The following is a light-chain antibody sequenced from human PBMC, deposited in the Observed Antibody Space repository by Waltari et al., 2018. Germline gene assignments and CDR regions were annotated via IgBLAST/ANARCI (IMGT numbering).Light chain of an antibody. CDR1: QSVLYSSNNKNY. V-gene: IGKV4-1*01. CDR2: WAS. CDR3: QQYYSTPLT. J-gene: IGKJ4*01. Sequence: DIVMTQSPVSLAVSPGERATIHCKSSQSVLYSSNNKNYLAWYQQKPGQPPKLLIYWASTRESGVPDRFSGSGSGTDFTLTISSLQAEDVAVYYCQQYYSTPLTFGGGTKVEIK.